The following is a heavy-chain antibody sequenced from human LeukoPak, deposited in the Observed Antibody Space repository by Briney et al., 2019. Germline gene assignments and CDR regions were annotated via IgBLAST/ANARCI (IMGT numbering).Heavy chain of an antibody. V-gene: IGHV3-53*01. CDR3: ARASGRDGYNSNAFDI. Sequence: GGSLRLSCAASGFTVSSNYMSWVRQAPGKGLEWVSATYSGGSTYYADSVKGRFTISRDNSKNTLYLQMNSLRAEDTAVYYCARASGRDGYNSNAFDIWGQGTMVTVSS. CDR2: TYSGGST. J-gene: IGHJ3*02. CDR1: GFTVSSNY. D-gene: IGHD5-24*01.